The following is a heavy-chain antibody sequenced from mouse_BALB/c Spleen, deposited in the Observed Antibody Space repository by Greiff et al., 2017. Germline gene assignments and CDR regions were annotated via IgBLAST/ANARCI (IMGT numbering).Heavy chain of an antibody. Sequence: VQLQQSGPALVKPGASVKMSCKASGYTFTDYVISWVKQRTGQGLEWIGEIYPGSGSTYYNEKFKGKATLTADKSSNTAYMQLSSLTSEDSAVYFCARAPYPYFDYWGQGTTLTVSS. CDR1: GYTFTDYV. J-gene: IGHJ2*01. V-gene: IGHV1-77*01. CDR2: IYPGSGST. CDR3: ARAPYPYFDY.